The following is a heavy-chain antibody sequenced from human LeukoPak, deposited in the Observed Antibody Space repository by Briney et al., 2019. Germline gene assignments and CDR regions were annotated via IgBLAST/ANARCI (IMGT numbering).Heavy chain of an antibody. V-gene: IGHV4-59*01. J-gene: IGHJ4*02. Sequence: SETLSLTCTVSGGSISSYYWSWIRQPPGKGLEWIGYIYYSGSTNYNPALKSRVTISVDASKNQFSLKLSSVTAADTAVYYCARVGSSSSFGYWGQGTLVTVSS. CDR2: IYYSGST. D-gene: IGHD6-6*01. CDR3: ARVGSSSSFGY. CDR1: GGSISSYY.